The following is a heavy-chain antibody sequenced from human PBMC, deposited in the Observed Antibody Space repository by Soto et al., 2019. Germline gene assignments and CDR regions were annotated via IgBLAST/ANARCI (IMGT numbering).Heavy chain of an antibody. J-gene: IGHJ4*02. CDR2: MNPNSGNT. Sequence: QVQLVQSGAEVKKPGASVKVSFKASGYTFTSYDINWVRQATGQGLEWMGWMNPNSGNTGYAQKFQGRVTMTRNTSISTAYMELSSLRSEDTAVYYCARVDCSGGSCYVYYFDYWGQGTLVTVSS. CDR3: ARVDCSGGSCYVYYFDY. CDR1: GYTFTSYD. D-gene: IGHD2-15*01. V-gene: IGHV1-8*01.